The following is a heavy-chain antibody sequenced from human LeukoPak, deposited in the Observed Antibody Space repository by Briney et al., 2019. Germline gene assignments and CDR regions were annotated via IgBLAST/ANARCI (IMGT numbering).Heavy chain of an antibody. J-gene: IGHJ5*02. CDR2: INPNSGAT. Sequence: ASVKVSCKASGYTFTGYYMDWVRQAPGQRLEWMGWINPNSGATNYAQKFQGRVTMTRDTSISTAYMELSRLRSDDTAVYYCARALDILTVYYNGWFDPWGQGTLVTVSS. CDR3: ARALDILTVYYNGWFDP. CDR1: GYTFTGYY. D-gene: IGHD3-9*01. V-gene: IGHV1-2*02.